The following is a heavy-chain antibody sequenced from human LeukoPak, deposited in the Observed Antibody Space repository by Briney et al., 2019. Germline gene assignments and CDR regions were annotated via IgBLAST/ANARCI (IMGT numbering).Heavy chain of an antibody. CDR3: TTGGGTIDF. D-gene: IGHD2-15*01. Sequence: GGSLRLSCTASGVTVSNTWMSWVRQAPGKGLGWVGHFTSRSAGGTIHYAAPVQGRFTILAEDSKNTWYLQMNGLQIEDTGIYYCTTGGGTIDFWGQGTLVTVSS. V-gene: IGHV3-15*01. J-gene: IGHJ4*02. CDR2: FTSRSAGGTI. CDR1: GVTVSNTW.